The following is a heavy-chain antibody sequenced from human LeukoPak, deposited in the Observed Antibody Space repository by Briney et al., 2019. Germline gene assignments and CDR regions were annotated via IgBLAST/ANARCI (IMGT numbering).Heavy chain of an antibody. CDR3: ATSTHYYDSSGYHPLDY. J-gene: IGHJ4*02. D-gene: IGHD3-22*01. CDR1: GYTFTGYY. CDR2: INPNSGGT. V-gene: IGHV1-2*02. Sequence: ASVKVSCKASGYTFTGYYMHWVRQAPGQGLEWMGWINPNSGGTNYAQKFQGRVTMTRDTSICTAYMELSRLTSDDTAVYYCATSTHYYDSSGYHPLDYWGQGTLVTVSS.